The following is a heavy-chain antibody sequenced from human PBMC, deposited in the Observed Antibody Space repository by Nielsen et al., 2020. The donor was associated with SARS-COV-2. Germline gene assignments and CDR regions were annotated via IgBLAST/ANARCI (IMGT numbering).Heavy chain of an antibody. J-gene: IGHJ4*02. D-gene: IGHD2-21*02. CDR2: IYYSSAI. V-gene: IGHV3-69-1*02. CDR3: ARDGIIVVVTATPSPSYFDY. Sequence: WIRQPPGKGLEWVSSIYYSSAIYCADSVKGRFTISRDNAKNSLYLQMNSLRAEDTAVYYCARDGIIVVVTATPSPSYFDYWGQGTLVTVSS.